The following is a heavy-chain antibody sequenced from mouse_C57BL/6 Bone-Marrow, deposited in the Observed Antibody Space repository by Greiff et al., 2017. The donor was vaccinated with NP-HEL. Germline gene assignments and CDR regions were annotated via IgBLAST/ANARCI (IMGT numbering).Heavy chain of an antibody. CDR2: IDPSDSYT. Sequence: QVQLQQPGAELVKPGASVKLSCKASGYTFTSYWMQWVKQRPGQGLEWIGEIDPSDSYTNYNQKFKGKATLTVDTSSSTAYMQLSSLTSEDSAVYYCAREVPITTVGFAYWGQGTLVTVSA. V-gene: IGHV1-50*01. J-gene: IGHJ3*01. CDR1: GYTFTSYW. D-gene: IGHD1-1*01. CDR3: AREVPITTVGFAY.